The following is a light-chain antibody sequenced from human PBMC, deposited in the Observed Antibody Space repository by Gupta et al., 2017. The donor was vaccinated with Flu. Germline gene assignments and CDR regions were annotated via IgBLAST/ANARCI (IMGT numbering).Light chain of an antibody. Sequence: EIVMTQSPATLSVSPGERVTLSCRASQAIRSNLAWYQQKPGQAPRLLIYGAPTRVSGIPDRFSGSGSGTEFTLTISSLQSEDFAVYYCQQFNTWPPYTFGQGTKLEIK. CDR3: QQFNTWPPYT. CDR2: GAP. J-gene: IGKJ2*01. CDR1: QAIRSN. V-gene: IGKV3-15*01.